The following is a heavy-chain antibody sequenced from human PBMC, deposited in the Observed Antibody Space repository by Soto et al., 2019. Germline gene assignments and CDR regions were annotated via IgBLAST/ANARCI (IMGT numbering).Heavy chain of an antibody. CDR2: IIPIFGSA. Sequence: ASVKVSCKASGVTFSNFAFSWVRQAPGQGLEWMGGIIPIFGSANYAQKFRGRVTITADESTSTAYMELSSLRSEDTAVYYCARQRRENYDFWSGSTTYYYYYGMDVWGQGTTVTVSS. J-gene: IGHJ6*02. CDR3: ARQRRENYDFWSGSTTYYYYYGMDV. CDR1: GVTFSNFA. V-gene: IGHV1-69*13. D-gene: IGHD3-3*01.